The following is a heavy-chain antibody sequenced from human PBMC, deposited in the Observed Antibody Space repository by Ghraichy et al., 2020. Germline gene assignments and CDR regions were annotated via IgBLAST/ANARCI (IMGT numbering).Heavy chain of an antibody. D-gene: IGHD4-17*01. V-gene: IGHV3-23*01. Sequence: GGSLRLSCTASGFPFSNYVMNWVRQAPGKGLEWVSGIVGSGANTYYADSVMGRFTISRDNSKNTLYLQMNSLGADDTAVYYCVKDPPTTVTTTDYWGQGTLVTVSS. CDR3: VKDPPTTVTTTDY. CDR1: GFPFSNYV. J-gene: IGHJ4*02. CDR2: IVGSGANT.